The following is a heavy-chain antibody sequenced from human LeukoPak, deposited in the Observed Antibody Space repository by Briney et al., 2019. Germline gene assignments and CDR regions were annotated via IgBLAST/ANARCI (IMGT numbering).Heavy chain of an antibody. D-gene: IGHD3-10*01. CDR3: ARVVGQLLWFGELFGYFDY. CDR2: ISAYNGNT. V-gene: IGHV1-18*01. CDR1: GYTFTSYG. Sequence: ASVKVSCKASGYTFTSYGISWVRQAPGQGLEWMGWISAYNGNTNYAQKLQGRVTMTTDTSTSTAYMELRSLRSDDTAVYYCARVVGQLLWFGELFGYFDYWGQGTLVTVSP. J-gene: IGHJ4*02.